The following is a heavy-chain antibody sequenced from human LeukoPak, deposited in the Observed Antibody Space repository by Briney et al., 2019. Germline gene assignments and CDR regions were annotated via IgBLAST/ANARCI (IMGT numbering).Heavy chain of an antibody. Sequence: GGSLRLSCAASGFTFSSYAMHWVRQAPGKGLEWVAVISYDGSNKYYADSVKGRFTISRDNSKSTLYLQMNSLRAEDTAVYYCTAETDAFDFWGQGTMVTVSS. CDR1: GFTFSSYA. V-gene: IGHV3-30-3*01. J-gene: IGHJ3*01. CDR2: ISYDGSNK. CDR3: TAETDAFDF.